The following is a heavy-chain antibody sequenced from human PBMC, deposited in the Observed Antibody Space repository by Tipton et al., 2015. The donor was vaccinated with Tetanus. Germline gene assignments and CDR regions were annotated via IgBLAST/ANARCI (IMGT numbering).Heavy chain of an antibody. CDR2: ISGSGDSI. CDR1: GFALVDY. J-gene: IGHJ5*02. Sequence: SLRLSCAASGFALVDYMTWIRQAPGKGLEWVSYISGSGDSIFYADSVKGRFIISRDNAKNSLYLQMINLRVEDTALYYCARAQAVAGTGGFDPWGQGTLVTVSS. V-gene: IGHV3-11*04. CDR3: ARAQAVAGTGGFDP. D-gene: IGHD6-19*01.